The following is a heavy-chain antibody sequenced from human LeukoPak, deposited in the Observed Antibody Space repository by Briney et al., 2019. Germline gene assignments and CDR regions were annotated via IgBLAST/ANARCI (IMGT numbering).Heavy chain of an antibody. V-gene: IGHV4-39*01. Sequence: PSETLSLTCTVSGGSISSGGYYWSWIRQHPGKGLEWIGSIYYSGSTYYSPSLKSRVTISIDTSKNQFSLKLSSVTAADTAVYYCARHYGDYIEPFDYWGQGTLVTVS. CDR2: IYYSGST. D-gene: IGHD4-17*01. J-gene: IGHJ4*02. CDR3: ARHYGDYIEPFDY. CDR1: GGSISSGGYY.